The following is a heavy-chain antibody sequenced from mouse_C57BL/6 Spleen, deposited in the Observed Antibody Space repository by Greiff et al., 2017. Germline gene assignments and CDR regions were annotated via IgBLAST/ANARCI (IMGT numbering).Heavy chain of an antibody. CDR3: TRKGLRPFAY. CDR1: GYTFTDYE. V-gene: IGHV1-15*01. D-gene: IGHD1-2*01. J-gene: IGHJ3*01. Sequence: QVQLQQSGAELVRPGASVTLSCKASGYTFTDYEMHWVKQTPVHGLEWIGAIDPETGGTAYNQKFKGKAILTADKSSSTAYMELRSLTSEDSAVYYCTRKGLRPFAYWGQGTLVTVSA. CDR2: IDPETGGT.